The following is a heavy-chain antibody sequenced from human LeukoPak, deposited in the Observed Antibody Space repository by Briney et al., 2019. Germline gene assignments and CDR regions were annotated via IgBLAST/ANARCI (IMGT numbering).Heavy chain of an antibody. CDR3: ARSIVSSGPYYFDY. J-gene: IGHJ4*02. D-gene: IGHD6-19*01. V-gene: IGHV1-46*01. CDR1: GYTFTSYY. CDR2: INPSGGST. Sequence: ASVKVSCKASGYTFTSYYMHWVRQAPGQGLEWMGIINPSGGSTSYGQKLQGRVIMTRDTSTSTVYMELGSLRSEDTAVYFCARSIVSSGPYYFDYWGQGTLVTVSS.